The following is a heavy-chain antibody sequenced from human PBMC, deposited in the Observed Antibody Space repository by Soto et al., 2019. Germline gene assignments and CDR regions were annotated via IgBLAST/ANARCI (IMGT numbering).Heavy chain of an antibody. Sequence: QVQLQESGPGLVKPSGTLSLTCAVSGGSISSSNWWSWVRQPPGKGLEWIGEIYHSGSTNYNPSLKSRVTLSVDKSKNQFSLKLSSVTAADTAVYYCARDNRGYSYGYYYYYGMDVWGQGTTVTVSS. J-gene: IGHJ6*02. CDR2: IYHSGST. V-gene: IGHV4-4*02. CDR1: GGSISSSNW. CDR3: ARDNRGYSYGYYYYYGMDV. D-gene: IGHD5-18*01.